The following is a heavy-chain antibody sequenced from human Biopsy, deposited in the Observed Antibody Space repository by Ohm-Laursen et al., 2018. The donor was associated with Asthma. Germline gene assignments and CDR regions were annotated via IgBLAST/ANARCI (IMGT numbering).Heavy chain of an antibody. J-gene: IGHJ6*02. CDR2: IYYSGTT. CDR3: VRGSSSWHHGPFHYYYGLDV. D-gene: IGHD6-13*01. Sequence: SETLSLTCSLSSGSGGYMRSGNYYWGWIRQPPGKGLEWIGSIYYSGTTYYNPSLEIRVTVSGDTSKNQFSQKLTSVTAADTAVYYCVRGSSSWHHGPFHYYYGLDVWARGPRPPSP. V-gene: IGHV4-39*01. CDR1: SGSGGYMRSGNYY.